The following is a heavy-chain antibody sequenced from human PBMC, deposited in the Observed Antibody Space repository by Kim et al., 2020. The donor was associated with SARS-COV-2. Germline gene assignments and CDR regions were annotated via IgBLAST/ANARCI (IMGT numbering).Heavy chain of an antibody. D-gene: IGHD6-13*01. CDR1: GGSISSSSYY. V-gene: IGHV4-39*01. J-gene: IGHJ3*02. CDR3: ARVIPGIAAAGSGDI. CDR2: IYYSGST. Sequence: SETLSLTCTVSGGSISSSSYYWGWIRQPPGKGLEWIGSIYYSGSTYYNPSLKSRVTISVDTSKNQFSLKLSSVTAADTAVYYCARVIPGIAAAGSGDIWGQGTMVTVSS.